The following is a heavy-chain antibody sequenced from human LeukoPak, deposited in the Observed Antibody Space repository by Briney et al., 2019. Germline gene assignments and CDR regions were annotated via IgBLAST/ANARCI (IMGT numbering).Heavy chain of an antibody. D-gene: IGHD6-6*01. J-gene: IGHJ4*02. Sequence: SETLSLTCTVSGGSISSYYWNWIRQPPGEGLEWIGYVYYTGSTNYNPSLKSRVTMFEDKSKNQFSLRLYSVTVADTAVYYCARHFAYSSSSYFDYWGQGSLVTVSS. V-gene: IGHV4-59*08. CDR1: GGSISSYY. CDR3: ARHFAYSSSSYFDY. CDR2: VYYTGST.